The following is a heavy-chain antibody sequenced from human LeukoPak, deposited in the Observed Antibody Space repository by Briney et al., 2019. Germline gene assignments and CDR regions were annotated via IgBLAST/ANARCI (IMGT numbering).Heavy chain of an antibody. Sequence: GGSLRLSCAASGFTFSSYSMNWVRQAPGKGLEWVSYISSSSSTIYYADSVKGRFTISRDNAKNSLYLQMNSLRAEDTAVYYCARDFEARIAVAGIDYWGQGTLVTVSS. CDR3: ARDFEARIAVAGIDY. J-gene: IGHJ4*02. D-gene: IGHD6-19*01. CDR2: ISSSSSTI. CDR1: GFTFSSYS. V-gene: IGHV3-48*01.